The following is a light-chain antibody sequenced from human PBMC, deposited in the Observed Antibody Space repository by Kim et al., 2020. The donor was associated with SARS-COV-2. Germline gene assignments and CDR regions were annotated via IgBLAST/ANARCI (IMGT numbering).Light chain of an antibody. Sequence: LSPGERSTLSCRASQSVSSYFAWYQQKPGQAPRLLIYDASNRATGIPARFSGSGSGTDFTLTISSLEPEDFAVYYCQQRSNWPRNSFGQGTKLEF. CDR3: QQRSNWPRNS. J-gene: IGKJ2*03. V-gene: IGKV3-11*01. CDR1: QSVSSY. CDR2: DAS.